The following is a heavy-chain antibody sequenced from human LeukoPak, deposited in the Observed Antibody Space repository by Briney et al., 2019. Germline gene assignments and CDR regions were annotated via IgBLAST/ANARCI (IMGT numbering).Heavy chain of an antibody. CDR2: IYTSGST. CDR1: GGSISSYY. Sequence: HSETLPLTCTVSGGSISSYYWSWIRQPAGKGLEWIGRIYTSGSTNYNPSLKSRVTMSVDTSKNQFSLKLSSVTAADTAVYYCARGGSLELQADAFDIWGQGTMVTVSS. J-gene: IGHJ3*02. D-gene: IGHD1-26*01. V-gene: IGHV4-4*07. CDR3: ARGGSLELQADAFDI.